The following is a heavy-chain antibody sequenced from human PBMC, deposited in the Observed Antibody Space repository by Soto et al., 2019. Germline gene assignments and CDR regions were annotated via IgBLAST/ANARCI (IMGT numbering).Heavy chain of an antibody. J-gene: IGHJ6*02. V-gene: IGHV1-58*01. CDR2: IVVGSGNT. D-gene: IGHD4-4*01. Sequence: GASVKVSCKASGFTFTSSAVQWLRQSRGQRLEWIGWIVVGSGNTNYAQKFQERVTITRDMSTSTAYMELSSLRSEDTAVYYCAATTPTYYYGMDVWGQGTTVTVSS. CDR3: AATTPTYYYGMDV. CDR1: GFTFTSSA.